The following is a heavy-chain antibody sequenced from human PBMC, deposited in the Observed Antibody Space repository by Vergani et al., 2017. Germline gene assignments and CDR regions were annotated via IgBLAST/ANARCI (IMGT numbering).Heavy chain of an antibody. D-gene: IGHD3-3*01. Sequence: QVQLVQSGAEVKKPGSSVKVSCKASGGTFSSYAISWVRQAPGQGLEWMGRIIPIFGTANYAQKFQGRVTITADESTSTAYMELSSLRSDDTAVYYCARDRKGVGPVYGMDVWGQGTTVTVSS. CDR2: IIPIFGTA. J-gene: IGHJ6*02. V-gene: IGHV1-69*13. CDR3: ARDRKGVGPVYGMDV. CDR1: GGTFSSYA.